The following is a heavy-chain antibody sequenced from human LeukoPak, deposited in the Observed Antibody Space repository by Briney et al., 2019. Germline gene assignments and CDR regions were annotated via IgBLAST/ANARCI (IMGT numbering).Heavy chain of an antibody. D-gene: IGHD2-2*01. J-gene: IGHJ6*02. V-gene: IGHV1-2*02. CDR1: GYTFTGYY. CDR2: INPNSGGT. CDR3: ARAYCSSTSCYYYYYGMDV. Sequence: ASVKVSCKASGYTFTGYYMHWVRQAPGQGLEWMGWINPNSGGTNYAQKFQGRVTMTRDTSISTAYMELSRLRPDDTAVYYCARAYCSSTSCYYYYYGMDVWGQGTTVTASS.